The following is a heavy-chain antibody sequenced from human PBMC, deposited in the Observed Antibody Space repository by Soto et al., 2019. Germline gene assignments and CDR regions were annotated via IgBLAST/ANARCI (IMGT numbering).Heavy chain of an antibody. V-gene: IGHV3-23*01. D-gene: IGHD1-7*01. CDR2: ISGSGGST. J-gene: IGHJ3*02. CDR1: GFTFSSYA. Sequence: PGGSLRLSCAASGFTFSSYAMSWVRQAPGKGLEWVSAISGSGGSTYYADSVKGRFTISRDNPKNTLYLQMNSLRAEDTAVYYCAKDRDNWNYGADAFDIWGQETMVTVSS. CDR3: AKDRDNWNYGADAFDI.